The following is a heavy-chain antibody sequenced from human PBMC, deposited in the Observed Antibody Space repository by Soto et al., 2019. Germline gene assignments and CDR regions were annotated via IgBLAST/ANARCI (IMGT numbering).Heavy chain of an antibody. CDR2: IWYDGSNK. Sequence: GGSLRLSCAASGFTFSSYGVHWVRQAPGKGLEWVAVIWYDGSNKYYADSVKGRFTISRDNSKNTLYLQMNSLRAEDTAVYYCARDLRDGYTPDYWGQGTLVTVSS. CDR3: ARDLRDGYTPDY. D-gene: IGHD5-12*01. V-gene: IGHV3-33*01. CDR1: GFTFSSYG. J-gene: IGHJ4*02.